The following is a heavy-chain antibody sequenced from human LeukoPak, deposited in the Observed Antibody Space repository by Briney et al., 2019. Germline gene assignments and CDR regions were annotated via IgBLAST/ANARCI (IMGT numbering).Heavy chain of an antibody. J-gene: IGHJ3*02. CDR2: IDWDDDT. D-gene: IGHD2-2*01. CDR1: GFLLTTSGMC. Sequence: SGPALVKPTQTFTLTCTFSGFLLTTSGMCVTWIRQPPGKALEWLARIDWDDDTYYTTSLKTRLTISKDTSKNQVVLTMTNMDPVDTATYYCARIRYCSPTNWSPNAFDIWGQGTMVTVSS. V-gene: IGHV2-70*11. CDR3: ARIRYCSPTNWSPNAFDI.